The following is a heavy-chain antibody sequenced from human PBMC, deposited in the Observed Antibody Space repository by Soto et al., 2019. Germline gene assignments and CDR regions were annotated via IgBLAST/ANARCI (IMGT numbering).Heavy chain of an antibody. V-gene: IGHV3-73*01. CDR1: GFTFSGSA. D-gene: IGHD3-3*01. Sequence: GVSLRLSCAASGFTFSGSAMHWVRQASGKGLEWVGRIRSKANSYATAYAASVKGRFTISRDDSKNTAYLQMNSLKTEDTAVYLCAKKVTIYAVDPADNWGQGTQVIVSA. J-gene: IGHJ4*02. CDR3: AKKVTIYAVDPADN. CDR2: IRSKANSYAT.